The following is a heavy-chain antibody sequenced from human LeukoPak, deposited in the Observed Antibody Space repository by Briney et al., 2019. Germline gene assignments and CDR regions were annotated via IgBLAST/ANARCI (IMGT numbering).Heavy chain of an antibody. J-gene: IGHJ5*02. V-gene: IGHV5-51*01. Sequence: GESLKISCKGSGYSFTSYWIGCVRQVPGKSLEWMGIIYPGDSDTRYSPSFQRQVTISADKSISTAYLQWSSLKASDTAMYYCARQRFTTRAYAGNWFDPWGQGTLVTVSS. D-gene: IGHD3-16*01. CDR2: IYPGDSDT. CDR1: GYSFTSYW. CDR3: ARQRFTTRAYAGNWFDP.